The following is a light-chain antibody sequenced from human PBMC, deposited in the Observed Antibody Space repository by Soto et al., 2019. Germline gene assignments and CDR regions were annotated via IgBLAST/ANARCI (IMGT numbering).Light chain of an antibody. J-gene: IGKJ1*01. Sequence: DIVMTQSPDSLAVSLGERATINCKSSQSVLYSSNNKNYLAWYQQKPGQPPKLLLYWASTRESGVPDRFSGSGSGTDFTLTISSLQAEDVAVYYCQQYYSTPTFDQGTKVEIK. CDR1: QSVLYSSNNKNY. CDR2: WAS. CDR3: QQYYSTPT. V-gene: IGKV4-1*01.